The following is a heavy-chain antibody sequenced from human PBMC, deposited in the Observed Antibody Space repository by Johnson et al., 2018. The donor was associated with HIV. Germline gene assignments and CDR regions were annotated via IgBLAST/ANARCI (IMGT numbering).Heavy chain of an antibody. V-gene: IGHV3-7*05. Sequence: VQLVESGGGLIQPGGSLRLSCAASGFTFSSYAMHWVRQAPGKGLEWVANIEQDGSEKYYVDSVKGRFTISRDNSKNTLYLQMNSLRAEDTAVYYCAKSIVGATYDAFDIWGQGTMVTVSS. CDR3: AKSIVGATYDAFDI. D-gene: IGHD1-26*01. J-gene: IGHJ3*02. CDR1: GFTFSSYA. CDR2: IEQDGSEK.